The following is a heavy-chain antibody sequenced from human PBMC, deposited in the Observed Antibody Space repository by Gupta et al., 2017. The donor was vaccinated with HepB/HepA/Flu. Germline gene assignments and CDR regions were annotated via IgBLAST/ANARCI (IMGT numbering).Heavy chain of an antibody. CDR3: AKEGPLLAYSTSVNWLDP. CDR1: GFTFSNYA. J-gene: IGHJ5*02. D-gene: IGHD6-6*01. Sequence: EEQLLESGGGLVKPGGSLRLSCAASGFTFSNYAMNWVRQAPGKGLEWVSAIGGSGGSTYYADSVKGRFTVSRDDSKNTLYLQMNSLRADDTALYYCAKEGPLLAYSTSVNWLDPWGQGTLVTVSS. CDR2: IGGSGGST. V-gene: IGHV3-23*01.